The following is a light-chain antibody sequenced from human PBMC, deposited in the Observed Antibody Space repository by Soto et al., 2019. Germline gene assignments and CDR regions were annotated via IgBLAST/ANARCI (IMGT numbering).Light chain of an antibody. CDR2: DSS. V-gene: IGKV3-11*01. J-gene: IGKJ5*01. Sequence: EIVLTQSPATLSLSPGERATLSGSASHSVSNFLAWYQQKPGQAPRLLIFDSSNRATGIPARFSGSGSGTDFTLTISSLEPEDFAVYYCQQRSNWPFTFGQGTRLQI. CDR1: HSVSNF. CDR3: QQRSNWPFT.